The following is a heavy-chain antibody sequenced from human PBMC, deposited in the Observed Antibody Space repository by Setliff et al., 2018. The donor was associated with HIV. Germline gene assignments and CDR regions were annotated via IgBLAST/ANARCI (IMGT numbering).Heavy chain of an antibody. Sequence: ETLSLTCTVSGGSIGSNSFYNNFYWGWLRQAPGKGLEWIGSIYYSGSSYYYASLKRRVTISVDTSKNQFSLKPNSVTAADTAVYYCARHAHYDILTGLFDPWGQGALVTVSS. J-gene: IGHJ5*02. CDR3: ARHAHYDILTGLFDP. CDR2: IYYSGSS. V-gene: IGHV4-39*01. D-gene: IGHD3-9*01. CDR1: GGSIGSNSFY.